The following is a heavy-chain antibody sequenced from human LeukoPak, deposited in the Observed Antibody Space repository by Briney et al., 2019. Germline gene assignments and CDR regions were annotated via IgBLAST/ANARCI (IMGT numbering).Heavy chain of an antibody. CDR1: GYNFTDYW. D-gene: IGHD6-13*01. J-gene: IGHJ4*02. CDR2: IYPGDSDT. V-gene: IGHV5-51*01. Sequence: GESPKISCKGSGYNFTDYWIGWVRQMPGKGLEWMGIIYPGDSDTRYSPSFQGQVTISADKSINTAYLQWSSLKASDTAMYYCARPGESELAFDYWGQGTLVTVSS. CDR3: ARPGESELAFDY.